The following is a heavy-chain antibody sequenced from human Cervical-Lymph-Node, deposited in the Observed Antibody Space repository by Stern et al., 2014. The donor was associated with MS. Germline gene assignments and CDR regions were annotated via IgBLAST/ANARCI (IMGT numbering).Heavy chain of an antibody. J-gene: IGHJ4*02. CDR2: ISNDGTNK. Sequence: VQLVESGGGVVQPGRSLRISCAASGFTFSNYAMHWVRQAPGKGLEWVAVISNDGTNKHQADSVRGRFTVSRDNSRSTLFLQMNNLRIEDTAMYYCAAPVSYGSGTYYDSWGQGTLVTVSS. CDR3: AAPVSYGSGTYYDS. D-gene: IGHD3-10*01. V-gene: IGHV3-30*03. CDR1: GFTFSNYA.